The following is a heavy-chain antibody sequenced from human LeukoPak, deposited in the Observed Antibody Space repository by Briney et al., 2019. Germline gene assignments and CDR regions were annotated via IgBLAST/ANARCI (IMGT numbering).Heavy chain of an antibody. J-gene: IGHJ4*02. D-gene: IGHD3-22*01. CDR3: ARVSYYDSSGYYPFDY. Sequence: ASVKVSCKASGYTFTSYDINWVRQATGQGLEWMGWMNPNSGNTGYAQKFQGGVTMTRNTSISTAYMELSSLRSEDTAVYYCARVSYYDSSGYYPFDYWGQGTLVTVSS. V-gene: IGHV1-8*01. CDR2: MNPNSGNT. CDR1: GYTFTSYD.